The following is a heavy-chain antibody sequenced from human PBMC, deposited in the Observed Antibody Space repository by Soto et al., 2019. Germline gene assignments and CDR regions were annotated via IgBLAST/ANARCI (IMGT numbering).Heavy chain of an antibody. V-gene: IGHV3-74*01. J-gene: IGHJ6*03. D-gene: IGHD3-10*01. Sequence: EVQLVESGGGLVQPGGSLRLSCAASGFTFSSYWMHWVRQAPGKGLVWVSRINNDGTTTNYADSVKGRFTISGDNAKNTGFLQMNSLRAEDTAMYYCARDPGLWFGESPSSYYYNYMDVWGKGTTVTVS. CDR1: GFTFSSYW. CDR3: ARDPGLWFGESPSSYYYNYMDV. CDR2: INNDGTTT.